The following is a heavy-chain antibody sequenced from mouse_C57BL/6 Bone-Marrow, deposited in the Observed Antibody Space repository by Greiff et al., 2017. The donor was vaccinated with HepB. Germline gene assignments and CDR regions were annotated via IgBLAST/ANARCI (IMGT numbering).Heavy chain of an antibody. CDR3: TTSYSNYVFAY. J-gene: IGHJ3*01. D-gene: IGHD2-5*01. Sequence: EVQGVESGAELVRPGASVKLSCTASGFNIKDDYMHWVKQRPEQGLEWIGWIDPENGDTEYASKFQGKATITADTSSNTAYLQLSSLTSEDTAVYYCTTSYSNYVFAYWGQGTLVTVSA. CDR1: GFNIKDDY. CDR2: IDPENGDT. V-gene: IGHV14-4*01.